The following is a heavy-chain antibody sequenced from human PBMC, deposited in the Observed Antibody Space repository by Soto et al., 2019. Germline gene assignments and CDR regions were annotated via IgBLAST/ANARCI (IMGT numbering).Heavy chain of an antibody. Sequence: QVQLVQSGAEVKKPGASVKVSCKASGDIFTTYGISWVRQAPGQGLEWMGWISGYNGNTKYTQNLQGRVTMTTDTXTXXAYMELRSLRSDDTAVYYCALGYCSSSSCSRDFDYWGQGTLVTVSS. D-gene: IGHD2-2*01. CDR1: GDIFTTYG. J-gene: IGHJ4*02. V-gene: IGHV1-18*01. CDR3: ALGYCSSSSCSRDFDY. CDR2: ISGYNGNT.